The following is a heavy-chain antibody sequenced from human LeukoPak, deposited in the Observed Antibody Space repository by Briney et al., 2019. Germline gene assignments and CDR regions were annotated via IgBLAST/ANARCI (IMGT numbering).Heavy chain of an antibody. CDR3: VKDRYDYVWGSYRYFDY. J-gene: IGHJ4*02. D-gene: IGHD3-16*02. CDR2: ISSNGSST. Sequence: GGSLRLSCSASGFTFSNYAMHWVRQAPGKGLEYVSAISSNGSSTYYADSVKGRFTISRDNSKNRLYLQMRSLRGEDTAVYYCVKDRYDYVWGSYRYFDYWGQGTLVTVSS. V-gene: IGHV3-64D*06. CDR1: GFTFSNYA.